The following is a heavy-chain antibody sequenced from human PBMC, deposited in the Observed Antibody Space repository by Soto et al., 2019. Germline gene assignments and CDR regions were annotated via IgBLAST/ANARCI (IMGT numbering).Heavy chain of an antibody. Sequence: PSETLSLTCTVSGGSITGTSYYCSWIRQAPGKGLEWIGSMYYSGSAFYNPSLKSRVSMSLDSSKNVVSLKLSSVTAADTAVYYCVREGYCGSDGCNWFDPWGQGTLVTVSS. J-gene: IGHJ5*02. CDR1: GGSITGTSYY. V-gene: IGHV4-39*02. CDR3: VREGYCGSDGCNWFDP. CDR2: MYYSGSA. D-gene: IGHD2-21*02.